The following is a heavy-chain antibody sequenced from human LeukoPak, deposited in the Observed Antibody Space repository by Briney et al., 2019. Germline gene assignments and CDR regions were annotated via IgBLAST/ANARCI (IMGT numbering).Heavy chain of an antibody. J-gene: IGHJ3*02. CDR3: ARDYYDSSGAWSFDI. Sequence: ASVKVSCKASGYTFTSYDINWVRQATGQGLEWMGWMNPNSGNTGYAQKFQGRVTMARNTSISTAYMELSSLRSEDTAVYYCARDYYDSSGAWSFDIWGQGTMVTVSS. V-gene: IGHV1-8*01. CDR2: MNPNSGNT. CDR1: GYTFTSYD. D-gene: IGHD3-22*01.